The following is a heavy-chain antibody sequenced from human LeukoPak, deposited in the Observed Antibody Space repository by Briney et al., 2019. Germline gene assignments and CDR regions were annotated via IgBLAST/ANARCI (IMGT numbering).Heavy chain of an antibody. CDR1: EFIFSNFA. Sequence: GGSLRLSCVASEFIFSNFAMSWVRQAPGKGLEWVSTISGNAAATYYGDSVKGRFTISRDNSRNTLYLQMNSLRAEDTAIYYCAKDRTHRRYYDSAGYYNQYDYWGQGALVTVSS. D-gene: IGHD3-22*01. CDR2: ISGNAAAT. CDR3: AKDRTHRRYYDSAGYYNQYDY. V-gene: IGHV3-23*01. J-gene: IGHJ4*02.